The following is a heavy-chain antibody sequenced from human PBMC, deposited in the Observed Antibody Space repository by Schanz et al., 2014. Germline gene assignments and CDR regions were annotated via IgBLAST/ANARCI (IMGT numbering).Heavy chain of an antibody. J-gene: IGHJ4*02. V-gene: IGHV1-69*02. CDR3: ARGRGFYDY. CDR1: GGTFSRLT. Sequence: QVQLVQSGADVKKPGSSVRVSCKASGGTFSRLTFSWVRQAPGQGLEWMGRVIPILGVTHYAQKFQGRVTITADKSTTTAYMELNSLTSEDTAVHYCARGRGFYDYWGQGTLVTVSS. CDR2: VIPILGVT. D-gene: IGHD3-10*01.